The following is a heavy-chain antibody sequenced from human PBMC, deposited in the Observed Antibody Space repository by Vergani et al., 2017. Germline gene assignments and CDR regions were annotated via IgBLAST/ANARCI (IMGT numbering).Heavy chain of an antibody. Sequence: QVQLQESGPGLVKPSETLSLTCTVSGGSVSSGSYYWSWIRQPAGKGLEWIGYIYYSGSTNYNPSLKSRVTISVDTSQNQFSLKLSSVTAADTAVYYCASFSGPLYSSSWYATRGFDYWGQGTLVTVSS. V-gene: IGHV4-61*10. CDR2: IYYSGST. CDR3: ASFSGPLYSSSWYATRGFDY. J-gene: IGHJ4*02. D-gene: IGHD6-13*01. CDR1: GGSVSSGSYY.